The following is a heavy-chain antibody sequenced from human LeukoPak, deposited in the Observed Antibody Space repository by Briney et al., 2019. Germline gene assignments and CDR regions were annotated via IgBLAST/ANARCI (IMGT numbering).Heavy chain of an antibody. CDR2: VSYSGST. Sequence: SETLSLTCTVSGGSISGYYWSWIRQPPGKGLEWIAFVSYSGSTNYNPSLKSRVTMSVDTSKNQFSLKLSSVTAADTAVYYCARGGGRDRGYDSDYFDYWGQGTLVTVSS. V-gene: IGHV4-59*12. D-gene: IGHD5-12*01. CDR1: GGSISGYY. J-gene: IGHJ4*02. CDR3: ARGGGRDRGYDSDYFDY.